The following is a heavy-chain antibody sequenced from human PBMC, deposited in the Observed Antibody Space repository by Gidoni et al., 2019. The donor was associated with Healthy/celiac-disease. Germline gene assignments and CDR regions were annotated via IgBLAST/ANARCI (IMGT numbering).Heavy chain of an antibody. J-gene: IGHJ4*02. CDR1: GFTFSSYA. Sequence: EVQLLESGGGLVQPGGSLRLSCAASGFTFSSYAMSWVRQAPGKGLEWVSAISGSGGSTYYADSVKGRFTISRDNSKNTLYLQMNSLRAEDTAVYYCAKDEGGWFGELLYGFTFDYWGQGTLVTVSS. V-gene: IGHV3-23*01. CDR3: AKDEGGWFGELLYGFTFDY. CDR2: ISGSGGST. D-gene: IGHD3-10*01.